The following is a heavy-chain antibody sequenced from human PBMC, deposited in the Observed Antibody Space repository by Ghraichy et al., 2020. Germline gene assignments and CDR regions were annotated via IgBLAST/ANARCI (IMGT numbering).Heavy chain of an antibody. CDR1: GFTFTNAW. J-gene: IGHJ4*02. D-gene: IGHD3-22*01. CDR3: LTATRDSSAYLSY. V-gene: IGHV3-15*01. CDR2: IKSKTDGGTI. Sequence: GGSLRLSCAASGFTFTNAWMSWVRHAPGKGLEWVGRIKSKTDGGTIDYAAPVKGRFTISRDDSQNTLYLQMNSLKTEDTAVYYCLTATRDSSAYLSYWGQGTLVTVSS.